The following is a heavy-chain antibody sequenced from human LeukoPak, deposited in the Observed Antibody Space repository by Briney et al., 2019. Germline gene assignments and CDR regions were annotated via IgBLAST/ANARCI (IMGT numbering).Heavy chain of an antibody. CDR3: ARGGSYYYGSGSYYSS. D-gene: IGHD3-10*01. CDR2: MNPNSGNT. CDR1: GYTFTSYD. V-gene: IGHV1-8*01. Sequence: RASVKVSCKASGYTFTSYDINWVRQATGQGLEWLGWMNPNSGNTGYAQKFQGRVTMTRNTSISTAYMELSSLRFEDTAVYYCARGGSYYYGSGSYYSSWGQGPLVTVSS. J-gene: IGHJ5*02.